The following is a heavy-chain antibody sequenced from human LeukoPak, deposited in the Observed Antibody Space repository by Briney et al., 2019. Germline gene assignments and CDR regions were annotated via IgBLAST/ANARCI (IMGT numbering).Heavy chain of an antibody. D-gene: IGHD2-21*01. Sequence: GGSLRLSCAASGFTFSNAWMSWVRQAPGKGLEWVARIKSKTDGGTTDYAAPVKGRFTISRDDSKNTLYLQMNSLKTEDTAVYYCTTVPTLAYCGGDCYYFDYWGQGTLVTVSS. CDR2: IKSKTDGGTT. V-gene: IGHV3-15*01. J-gene: IGHJ4*02. CDR3: TTVPTLAYCGGDCYYFDY. CDR1: GFTFSNAW.